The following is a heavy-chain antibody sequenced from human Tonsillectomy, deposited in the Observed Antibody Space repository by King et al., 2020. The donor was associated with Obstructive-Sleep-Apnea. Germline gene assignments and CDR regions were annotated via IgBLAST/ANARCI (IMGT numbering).Heavy chain of an antibody. D-gene: IGHD6-19*01. J-gene: IGHJ5*02. CDR3: SGDGGSGWSILIPYFDL. V-gene: IGHV3-11*01. Sequence: VQLVESGGDLVEPGGSLRLSCAASGFTSSDYYMSWLRQAPGKGLEWISSISSGGTTMYYADSVKGRFTISRDNGKNSLYLQLNSLRAEDTAVYYCSGDGGSGWSILIPYFDLWGQGSLVTVS. CDR1: GFTSSDYY. CDR2: ISSGGTTM.